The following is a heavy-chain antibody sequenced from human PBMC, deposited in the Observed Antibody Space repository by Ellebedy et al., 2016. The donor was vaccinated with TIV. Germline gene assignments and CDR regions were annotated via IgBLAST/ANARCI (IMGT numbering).Heavy chain of an antibody. CDR3: AKFFRKENAFDY. V-gene: IGHV3-23*01. Sequence: GESLKISCAASGFTFKDYTMSRVRQAPGKGLEWVAGISGGSRNTYYRDSVKGRFTISRDNSKSSLSLQMNTLRAEDTAVYYCAKFFRKENAFDYWGQGTLVTVSS. CDR1: GFTFKDYT. D-gene: IGHD2-8*01. CDR2: ISGGSRNT. J-gene: IGHJ4*02.